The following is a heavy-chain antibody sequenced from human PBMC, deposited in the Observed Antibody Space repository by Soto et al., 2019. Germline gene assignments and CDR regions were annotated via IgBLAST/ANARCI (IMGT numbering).Heavy chain of an antibody. D-gene: IGHD5-12*01. Sequence: EVQLVESGGGLVQTGGSLRLSCAASGFAFSTYWMTWVRQAPGKGLEWVANIKQDGSEKYYVDSVKGRFTISRDSAKNSLYLQMNSLRAEDTAVYYCARDPSIVATMGSIYYYYGMDVWGQGTTVTVSS. CDR1: GFAFSTYW. CDR3: ARDPSIVATMGSIYYYYGMDV. J-gene: IGHJ6*02. V-gene: IGHV3-7*01. CDR2: IKQDGSEK.